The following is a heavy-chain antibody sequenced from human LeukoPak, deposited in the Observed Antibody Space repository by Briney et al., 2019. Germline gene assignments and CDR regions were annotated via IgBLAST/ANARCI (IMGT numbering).Heavy chain of an antibody. D-gene: IGHD1-26*01. J-gene: IGHJ5*02. CDR2: ISAYNGNT. CDR1: GYTFTSYG. V-gene: IGHV1-18*01. Sequence: ASVKVSCKASGYTFTSYGISWVRQAPGQGLEWMGWISAYNGNTNYAQKLQGRVTMTTDTSTSTAYMELRSLRSDDTAVYYCARDGMGGSYFTARHWFDPWGQGTLVTVSS. CDR3: ARDGMGGSYFTARHWFDP.